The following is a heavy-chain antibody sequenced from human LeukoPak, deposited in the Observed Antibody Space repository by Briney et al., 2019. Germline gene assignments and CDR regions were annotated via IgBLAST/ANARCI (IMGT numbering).Heavy chain of an antibody. CDR3: ARGPSYFDY. D-gene: IGHD3-16*01. CDR2: ITGTAGTI. J-gene: IGHJ4*02. CDR1: GFTFSNYQ. Sequence: PGGSLRLSCAASGFTFSNYQMSWVRQAPGKGLEWVAYITGTAGTIFYVDSVKGRFTISRDNARNSLYLQMNSLRAEDTAIYYYARGPSYFDYWGQGTLVTVSS. V-gene: IGHV3-48*03.